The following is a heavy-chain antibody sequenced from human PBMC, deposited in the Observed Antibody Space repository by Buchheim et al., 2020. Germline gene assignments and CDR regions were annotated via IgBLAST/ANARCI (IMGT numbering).Heavy chain of an antibody. Sequence: EVQLVESGGGLVQPGGSLRLSCVASALSFSTYSMDWVRQAPGKGLEWVSHINSGTTNIQYADSVKGPFTVSRDNAKNSLYLQMNSLRDEDTAVYYCARDQDWAFDYWGQGTL. D-gene: IGHD3/OR15-3a*01. J-gene: IGHJ4*02. CDR1: ALSFSTYS. V-gene: IGHV3-48*02. CDR2: INSGTTNI. CDR3: ARDQDWAFDY.